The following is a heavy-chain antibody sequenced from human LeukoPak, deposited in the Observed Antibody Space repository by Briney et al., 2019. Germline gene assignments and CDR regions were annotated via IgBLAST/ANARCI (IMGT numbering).Heavy chain of an antibody. CDR1: GGSISSYY. J-gene: IGHJ4*02. Sequence: SETLSLTCTVSGGSISSYYWSWIRQPPGKGLEWIGYIYYSGSTNYNPSLKSRVTISVDTFKSQFSLKLSSVTAADTAVYYCARSIYYDFWSGSGNTAYFDYWGQGTLVTVSS. CDR2: IYYSGST. V-gene: IGHV4-59*08. D-gene: IGHD3-3*01. CDR3: ARSIYYDFWSGSGNTAYFDY.